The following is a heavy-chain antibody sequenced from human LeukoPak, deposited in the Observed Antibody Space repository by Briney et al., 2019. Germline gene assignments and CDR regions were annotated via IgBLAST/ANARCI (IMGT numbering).Heavy chain of an antibody. V-gene: IGHV4-38-2*02. Sequence: PSETLSLTCTVSGYSISSGYYWSWIRQPPGKGLEWIGEINHSGSTNYNPSLKSRVTISVDTSKNQFSLKLSSVTAADTAVYYCASVESVWNDPHFDYWGQGTLVTVSS. CDR1: GYSISSGYY. CDR2: INHSGST. J-gene: IGHJ4*02. CDR3: ASVESVWNDPHFDY. D-gene: IGHD1-1*01.